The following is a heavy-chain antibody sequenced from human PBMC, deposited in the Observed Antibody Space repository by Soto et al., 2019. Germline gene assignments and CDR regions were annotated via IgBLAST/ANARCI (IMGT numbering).Heavy chain of an antibody. Sequence: EVQLVESGGGLVQPGGSLRLSCAASGFTFSDPYMDWVRQAPGKGLEWVGRTRNKANSYTPEYAASVQGRFTISRDYSGNSRYLQIHSLKTEDTAVYYCARIMTNSWYFDLWGRGTLVTVSS. CDR2: TRNKANSYTP. CDR3: ARIMTNSWYFDL. J-gene: IGHJ2*01. CDR1: GFTFSDPY. V-gene: IGHV3-72*01. D-gene: IGHD3-16*01.